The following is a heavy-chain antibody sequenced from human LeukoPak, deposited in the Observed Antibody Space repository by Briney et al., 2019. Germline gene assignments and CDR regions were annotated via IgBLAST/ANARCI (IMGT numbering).Heavy chain of an antibody. CDR2: IYSGGST. V-gene: IGHV3-53*01. CDR1: GFTVSSNY. CDR3: AREGDPYSSSWYYFDY. Sequence: GGSLRLSCAASGFTVSSNYMSWVRQAPGKGLEWVSVIYSGGSTYYADSVKGRFTISRDNSKNTLYLQMNSLRAEDTAVYYCAREGDPYSSSWYYFDYWGQGTLVTVSS. D-gene: IGHD6-13*01. J-gene: IGHJ4*02.